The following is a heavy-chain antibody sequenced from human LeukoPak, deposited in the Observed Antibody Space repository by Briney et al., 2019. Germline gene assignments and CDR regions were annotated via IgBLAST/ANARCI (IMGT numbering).Heavy chain of an antibody. V-gene: IGHV3-15*01. CDR1: GFTFSSYN. CDR2: TKSKTDGGTT. J-gene: IGHJ6*03. CDR3: TTVDGQLARFYYYYYMDV. Sequence: GGSLRLSCAASGFTFSSYNMNWVRQAPGKGLEWVGRTKSKTDGGTTDYAAPVKGRFTISRDDSKNTLYLQMNSLKTEDTAVYYCTTVDGQLARFYYYYYMDVWGKGTTVTVSS. D-gene: IGHD3-3*01.